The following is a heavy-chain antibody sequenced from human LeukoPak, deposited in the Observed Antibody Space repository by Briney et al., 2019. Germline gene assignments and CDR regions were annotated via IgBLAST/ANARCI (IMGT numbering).Heavy chain of an antibody. CDR1: GFTFSSYA. V-gene: IGHV3-30-3*01. CDR2: ISFDGSNK. CDR3: ARGLEMSTVT. D-gene: IGHD5-24*01. J-gene: IGHJ5*02. Sequence: GGSLRLSCAASGFTFSSYAIHWVRQAPGKGLEWLAVISFDGSNKYYADSVKGRFTIYRDNSKNTLYLQMNSLRPEDTAVYYCARGLEMSTVTWGQGTLVTVSS.